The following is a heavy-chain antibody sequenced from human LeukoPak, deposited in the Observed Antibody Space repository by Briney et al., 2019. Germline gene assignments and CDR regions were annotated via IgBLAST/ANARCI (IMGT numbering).Heavy chain of an antibody. CDR2: ISSNGGSI. V-gene: IGHV3-64*01. Sequence: GGSLRLSCAASGFTFSDYAMHWVRQAPGKELEYVSAISSNGGSIHYANSVKGRFTISRDNAKNSLYLQMNSLRAEDTAVYYCARDRAPNYYDSSGYDYWGQGTLVTVSS. D-gene: IGHD3-22*01. CDR1: GFTFSDYA. J-gene: IGHJ4*02. CDR3: ARDRAPNYYDSSGYDY.